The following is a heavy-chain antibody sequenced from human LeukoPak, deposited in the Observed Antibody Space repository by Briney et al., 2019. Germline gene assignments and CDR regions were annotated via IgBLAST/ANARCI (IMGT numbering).Heavy chain of an antibody. CDR3: TTGGYYDSRGENY. V-gene: IGHV3-15*01. CDR1: GFTFSNAW. CDR2: IKSKTDGGTT. D-gene: IGHD3-22*01. Sequence: GSLRLSCAASGFTFSNAWMSWVRQAPGKGLEWVGRIKSKTDGGTTDYAAPVKGRFTISRDDSKNTLYLQMNSLKTEDTAVYYCTTGGYYDSRGENYWGQGTLVTVSS. J-gene: IGHJ4*02.